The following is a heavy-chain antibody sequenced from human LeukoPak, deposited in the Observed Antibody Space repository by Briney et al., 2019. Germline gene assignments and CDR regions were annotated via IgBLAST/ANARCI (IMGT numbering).Heavy chain of an antibody. CDR1: GYTFTGYY. CDR2: INPNSGGT. V-gene: IGHV1-2*02. J-gene: IGHJ6*02. D-gene: IGHD6-13*01. CDR3: AREYVLLAASSSWYMPGGYYYYGMDV. Sequence: ASVKVSCKASGYTFTGYYMHWVRQAPGQGLEWMGWINPNSGGTNYAQKFQGRVTMTRDTSISTAYMELSRLRSDDTAVYYCAREYVLLAASSSWYMPGGYYYYGMDVWGQGTTVTVSS.